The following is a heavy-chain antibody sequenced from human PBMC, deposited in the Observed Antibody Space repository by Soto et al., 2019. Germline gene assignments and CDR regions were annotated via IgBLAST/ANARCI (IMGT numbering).Heavy chain of an antibody. CDR2: INHSGST. Sequence: KGLEWIGEINHSGSTNYNPSLKSRVTISVDTSKNQFSLKLSSVTAADTAVYYFAGHQFRGLRNPGFAPWLHGTPVIVTS. CDR3: AGHQFRGLRNPGFAP. D-gene: IGHD4-17*01. J-gene: IGHJ5*02. V-gene: IGHV4-34*01.